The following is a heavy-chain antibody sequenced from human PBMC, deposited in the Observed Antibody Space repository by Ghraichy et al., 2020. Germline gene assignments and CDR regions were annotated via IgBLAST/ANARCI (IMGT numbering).Heavy chain of an antibody. CDR1: GGSFSGYY. J-gene: IGHJ4*02. CDR3: ARGLRKHLDYDYVWGSYYFDY. V-gene: IGHV4-34*01. CDR2: INHSGST. D-gene: IGHD3-16*01. Sequence: SETLSLTCAVYGGSFSGYYWSWIRQPPGKGLEWIGEINHSGSTNYNPSLQSRVTISVDTSKNQFSLKLSSVTAADTAVYYCARGLRKHLDYDYVWGSYYFDYWGQGTLVTVSS.